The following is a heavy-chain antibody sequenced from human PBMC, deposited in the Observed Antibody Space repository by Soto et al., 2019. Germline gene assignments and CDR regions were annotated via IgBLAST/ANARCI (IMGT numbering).Heavy chain of an antibody. Sequence: SETLSLTCTVSGGSISSSSYYWGWIRQPPGKGLEWIGSIYYSGSTYYNPSLKSRVTISVDTSKNQFSLKLSSVTAADTAVYYCARPQIYSIGFYYFDQWGQGTLVTVSS. J-gene: IGHJ4*02. D-gene: IGHD6-25*01. CDR3: ARPQIYSIGFYYFDQ. CDR1: GGSISSSSYY. V-gene: IGHV4-39*01. CDR2: IYYSGST.